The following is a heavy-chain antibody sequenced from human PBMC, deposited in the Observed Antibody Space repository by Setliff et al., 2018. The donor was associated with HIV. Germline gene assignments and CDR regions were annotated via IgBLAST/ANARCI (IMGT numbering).Heavy chain of an antibody. CDR2: IGGYNGDV. CDR1: GYTFTGYY. CDR3: ARGDTSGYFDY. J-gene: IGHJ4*02. V-gene: IGHV1-2*02. Sequence: VASVKVSCKASGYTFTGYYMHWVRQAPGQGLEWMGWIGGYNGDVNYAQQFQGRVTMTEDTSTDTAYMELSSLRSEDTAVYYCARGDTSGYFDYWGQGTLVTVSS. D-gene: IGHD3-22*01.